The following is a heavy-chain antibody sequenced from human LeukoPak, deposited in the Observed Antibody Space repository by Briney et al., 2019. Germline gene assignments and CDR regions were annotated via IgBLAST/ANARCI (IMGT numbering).Heavy chain of an antibody. V-gene: IGHV1-2*02. D-gene: IGHD6-6*01. Sequence: GASVKVSCKASGYTFTGYYMHWVRQAPGRGLEWMGWINPNSGGTNYAQKFQGRVTMTRDTSISTAYMELSRLRSDDTAVYYCARARPEGVWFDPWGQGTLVTVSS. CDR3: ARARPEGVWFDP. CDR1: GYTFTGYY. J-gene: IGHJ5*02. CDR2: INPNSGGT.